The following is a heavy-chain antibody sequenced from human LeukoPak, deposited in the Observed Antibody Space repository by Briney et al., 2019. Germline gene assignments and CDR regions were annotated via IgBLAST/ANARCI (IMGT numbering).Heavy chain of an antibody. J-gene: IGHJ4*02. CDR1: GGSINSDY. CDR2: IFYRGST. V-gene: IGHV4-59*01. Sequence: PSETLSLTCTVSGGSINSDYWSWIRQSPGKGLEWIGYIFYRGSTNYNPSLKSRVTISIDKSKNQFSLKLTSVTAADTAVYYCARGLSSGWSLPDYWGQGTLVTVSS. CDR3: ARGLSSGWSLPDY. D-gene: IGHD6-19*01.